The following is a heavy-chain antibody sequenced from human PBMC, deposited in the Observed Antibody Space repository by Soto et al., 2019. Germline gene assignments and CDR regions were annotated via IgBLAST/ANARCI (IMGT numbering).Heavy chain of an antibody. Sequence: GESLKISCAASGFTFSSYAMTWIRQAPGKGLEWVSSISGSGGSAYYADSVKGRFTISRDNSKNTLDLQINSLRAEDTAVYYCANLAGGWYEAFGIWGQGTMVTVSS. CDR2: ISGSGGSA. D-gene: IGHD6-19*01. V-gene: IGHV3-23*01. J-gene: IGHJ3*02. CDR1: GFTFSSYA. CDR3: ANLAGGWYEAFGI.